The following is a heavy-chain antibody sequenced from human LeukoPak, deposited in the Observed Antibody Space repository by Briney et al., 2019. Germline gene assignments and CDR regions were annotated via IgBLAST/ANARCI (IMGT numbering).Heavy chain of an antibody. J-gene: IGHJ5*02. Sequence: GGTLRLSCAASGFTFSSYGMSWVRQAPGKGLEWVSAISGSGGSTYYAGSVKGRFTISRDNSKNTLYLQMNSLRAEDTAVYYCAKGSSGWYFWFDPWGQGTLVTVSS. D-gene: IGHD6-19*01. CDR2: ISGSGGST. V-gene: IGHV3-23*01. CDR1: GFTFSSYG. CDR3: AKGSSGWYFWFDP.